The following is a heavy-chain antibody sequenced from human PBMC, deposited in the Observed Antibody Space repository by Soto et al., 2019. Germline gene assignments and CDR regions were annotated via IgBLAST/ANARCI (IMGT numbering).Heavy chain of an antibody. CDR1: RFTFSNYW. J-gene: IGHJ5*01. CDR2: IKQDGSEK. Sequence: EVQLVESGGGLVQPGGSLRLSGAASRFTFSNYWMSWVRQAPGKGLEWVANIKQDGSEKYYVDSVKGRITISRDNAKNSLYLQMNSLSAEDTAVYYCAREPHSIDSWCHGTLVTVSS. CDR3: AREPHSIDS. V-gene: IGHV3-7*01. D-gene: IGHD2-15*01.